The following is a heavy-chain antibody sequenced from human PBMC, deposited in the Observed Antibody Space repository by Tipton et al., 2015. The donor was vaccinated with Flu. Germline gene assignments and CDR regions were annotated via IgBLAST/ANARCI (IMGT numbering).Heavy chain of an antibody. V-gene: IGHV3-21*01. J-gene: IGHJ4*02. D-gene: IGHD2-21*02. CDR2: ISSSSSYI. CDR1: GFTFSSYS. CDR3: ARDGGVVTAIGVFDY. Sequence: SLRLSCAASGFTFSSYSMNWVRQAPGKGLEWVSPISSSSSYIYYADSVKGRFTISRDNAKNSLYLQMNSLRAEDTAVYYCARDGGVVTAIGVFDYWGQGTLVTVSS.